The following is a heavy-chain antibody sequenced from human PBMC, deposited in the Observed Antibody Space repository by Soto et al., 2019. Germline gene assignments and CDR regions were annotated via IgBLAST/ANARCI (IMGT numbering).Heavy chain of an antibody. CDR3: ARGGGRYCTGGSCQVDY. V-gene: IGHV4-39*01. Sequence: QLQLQESGPGLVKPSETLSLTCTVSGGSISSSSYYWGWIRQPPGKGLEWIGSIYYSGNTYYTPSLKSPVTLSSDTPKNQFSQKLSSVTAADTAVYYCARGGGRYCTGGSCQVDYWGQGTLVTVSS. J-gene: IGHJ4*02. CDR1: GGSISSSSYY. D-gene: IGHD2-15*01. CDR2: IYYSGNT.